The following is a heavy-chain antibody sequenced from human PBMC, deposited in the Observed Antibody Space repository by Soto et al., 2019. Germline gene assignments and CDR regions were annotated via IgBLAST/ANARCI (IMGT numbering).Heavy chain of an antibody. Sequence: ASVKVSCKVSGNTLTELSVHWVRQAPGKGLDWMGGFDPEYDEPIYAQKFQGRVTMAEDTSTDTAYMELSSLTSEDTAIYYCATMLGLTMPNRDAFHIWDQGTLVTF. CDR1: GNTLTELS. D-gene: IGHD3-3*01. J-gene: IGHJ3*02. V-gene: IGHV1-24*01. CDR3: ATMLGLTMPNRDAFHI. CDR2: FDPEYDEP.